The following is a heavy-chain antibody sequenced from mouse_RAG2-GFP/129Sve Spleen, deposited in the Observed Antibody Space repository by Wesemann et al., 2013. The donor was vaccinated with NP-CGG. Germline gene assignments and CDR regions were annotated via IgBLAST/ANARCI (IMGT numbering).Heavy chain of an antibody. CDR3: AVYDEDWYFDV. J-gene: IGHJ1*01. V-gene: IGHV3-8*02. CDR2: ISYSGST. D-gene: IGHD2-12*01. Sequence: EYAGYISYSGSTYYNPSLKSRISITRDTSKNQYYLQLNSVTTEDTATYYCAVYDEDWYFDVWGGRRGTTGHRLL.